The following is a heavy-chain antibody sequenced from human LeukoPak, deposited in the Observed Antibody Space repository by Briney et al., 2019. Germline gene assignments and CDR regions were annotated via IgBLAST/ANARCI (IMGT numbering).Heavy chain of an antibody. V-gene: IGHV3-21*01. Sequence: PGGSLRLSCAASGFTFSSYSMNWVRQAPGKGLEWVSSISSSSSYIYYADSVKGRFTISRDNAKNSLYLQMNSLRAEDTAVYYCARESRTGIHSGYWGQGTLVTVSS. D-gene: IGHD3/OR15-3a*01. CDR1: GFTFSSYS. CDR3: ARESRTGIHSGY. J-gene: IGHJ4*02. CDR2: ISSSSSYI.